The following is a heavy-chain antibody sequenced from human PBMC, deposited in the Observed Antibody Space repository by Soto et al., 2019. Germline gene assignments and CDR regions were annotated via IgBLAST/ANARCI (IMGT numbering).Heavy chain of an antibody. CDR3: ARGGPIPYSGSYYFDY. CDR1: GFTVSSNY. D-gene: IGHD1-26*01. V-gene: IGHV3-53*01. J-gene: IGHJ4*02. CDR2: IYSGGST. Sequence: GGSLRLSCAASGFTVSSNYMSWVRQAPGKGLEWVSVIYSGGSTYYADSVKGRFTISRDNSKNTLYLQMNSLRAEDTAVYYCARGGPIPYSGSYYFDYWGQGTLVTVSS.